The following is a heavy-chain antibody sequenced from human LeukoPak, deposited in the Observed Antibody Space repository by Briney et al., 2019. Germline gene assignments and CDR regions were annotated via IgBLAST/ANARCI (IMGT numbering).Heavy chain of an antibody. D-gene: IGHD6-13*01. Sequence: PSETLSLTCTVSGGSISSGDYYWSWIRQPPGKGLEWIGYIYYSGSTYYNPSLKSRVTISVDASKNQFSLKLSSVTAADTAMYYCAREPGIAAAGPFDPWGQGTLITVSS. J-gene: IGHJ5*02. V-gene: IGHV4-30-4*01. CDR1: GGSISSGDYY. CDR3: AREPGIAAAGPFDP. CDR2: IYYSGST.